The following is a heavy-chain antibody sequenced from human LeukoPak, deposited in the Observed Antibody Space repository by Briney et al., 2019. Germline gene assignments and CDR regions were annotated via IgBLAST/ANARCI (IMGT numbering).Heavy chain of an antibody. V-gene: IGHV3-74*01. Sequence: GGSLRLSCAASGFTFSSYWMHWVRQAPGKGLVWVSRINSDGSSTSYADSVKGRFTISRDNAKNSLYLQMNSLRAEDTAVYYCARHSPDILTWIPGLGHLFDYWGQGTLVTVSS. CDR3: ARHSPDILTWIPGLGHLFDY. CDR1: GFTFSSYW. D-gene: IGHD3-9*01. CDR2: INSDGSST. J-gene: IGHJ4*02.